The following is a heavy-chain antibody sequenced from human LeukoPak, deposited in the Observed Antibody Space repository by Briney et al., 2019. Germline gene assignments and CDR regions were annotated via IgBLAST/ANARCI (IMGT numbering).Heavy chain of an antibody. CDR1: GGSFSDYH. CDR2: INPGGST. Sequence: PSETLSPTCTVYGGSFSDYHWSWIRQSPGKGLEWIGEINPGGSTFYNPSLESRVTISVDTSKNQFSLKLTSVTAADTAVYYCARRITAAGLDYWGQGTLVTVSS. J-gene: IGHJ4*02. CDR3: ARRITAAGLDY. V-gene: IGHV4-34*01. D-gene: IGHD6-13*01.